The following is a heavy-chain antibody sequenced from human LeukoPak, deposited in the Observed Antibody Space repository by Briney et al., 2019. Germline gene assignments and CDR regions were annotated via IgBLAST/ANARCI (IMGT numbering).Heavy chain of an antibody. CDR2: IHYSGST. Sequence: SETLSLTCNVSGGSISTTNYCWGWIRQPPGKGLEWLGNIHYSGSTYYNPSLQSRVTLSVDTSKNQFSLKLTSVTATDTAVYYCARTYPDCDYWGQGTLVTVSS. V-gene: IGHV4-39*01. J-gene: IGHJ4*02. D-gene: IGHD2-21*02. CDR3: ARTYPDCDY. CDR1: GGSISTTNYC.